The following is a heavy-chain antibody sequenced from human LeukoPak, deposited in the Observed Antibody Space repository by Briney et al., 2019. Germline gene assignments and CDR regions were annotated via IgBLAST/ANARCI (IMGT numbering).Heavy chain of an antibody. CDR1: GYTFIGYY. D-gene: IGHD3-10*01. J-gene: IGHJ4*02. V-gene: IGHV1-2*02. CDR2: INPKSGDT. CDR3: AKDWELRYSQGGFDS. Sequence: HGASVKVSCTASGYTFIGYYIHWVRQAPGQGLEWMGWINPKSGDTNYAQQFRGRLSMTRETSISTAYMDLSRLTSDDTAVYFCAKDWELRYSQGGFDSWGQGTLVTVSS.